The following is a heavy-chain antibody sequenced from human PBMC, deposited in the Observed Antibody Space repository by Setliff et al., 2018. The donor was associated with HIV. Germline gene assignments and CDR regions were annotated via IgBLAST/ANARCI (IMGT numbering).Heavy chain of an antibody. J-gene: IGHJ4*02. CDR2: VYHSGTT. D-gene: IGHD3-3*01. CDR1: GYSISTNEW. CDR3: MRGRSITIFGVAYFDF. V-gene: IGHV4-38-2*01. Sequence: SETLSLTCAVSGYSISTNEWWGWIRQPPGKGLEWIGSVYHSGTTYYNPSLKSRVTISVDMSNNQFSLKVTSVTAADTAVYYCMRGRSITIFGVAYFDFWGQGTQVTVSS.